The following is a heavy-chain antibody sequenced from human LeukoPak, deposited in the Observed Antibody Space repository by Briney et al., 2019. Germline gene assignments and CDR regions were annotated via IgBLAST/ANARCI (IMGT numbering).Heavy chain of an antibody. CDR3: ARPDYYGSGSSAFDI. V-gene: IGHV3-7*01. CDR1: GFTFINYW. CDR2: IKQDGSET. Sequence: GGSLRLSCAASGFTFINYWMGWVRQAPGKGLEWVANIKQDGSETYYVDSVKGRFTISRDNSKNTLYLQMNSLSAEDTAVYYCARPDYYGSGSSAFDIWGQGTMVTVSS. J-gene: IGHJ3*02. D-gene: IGHD3-10*01.